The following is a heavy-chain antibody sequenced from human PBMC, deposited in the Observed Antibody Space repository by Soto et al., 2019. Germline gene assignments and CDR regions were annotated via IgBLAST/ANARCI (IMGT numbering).Heavy chain of an antibody. D-gene: IGHD2-21*02. CDR1: GGTFSSYI. V-gene: IGHV1-69*02. J-gene: IGHJ5*02. Sequence: SVKVSCKASGGTFSSYIINWVRQAPGQGLEWMGRIIPILGIAKYAQKFQGRVTITADKSTSTAYMELSSLRSEDTAVYYCARGYCGGDCYSYNWFDPWGQGTLVTVSS. CDR2: IIPILGIA. CDR3: ARGYCGGDCYSYNWFDP.